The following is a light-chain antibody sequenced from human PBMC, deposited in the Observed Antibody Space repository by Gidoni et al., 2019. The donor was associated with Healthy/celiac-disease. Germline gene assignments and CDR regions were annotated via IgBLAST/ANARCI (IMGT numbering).Light chain of an antibody. J-gene: IGKJ2*03. Sequence: AIRMTQSPSSFSASTGDRVTIPCRASQGISSYFAWYQQKPGKAPKLLIYAASTLQSGVPSRFSGSGSGTDVTLTISCLQSEDVATYYCQQYYSYPLYSFGQGTKLEIK. V-gene: IGKV1-8*01. CDR1: QGISSY. CDR2: AAS. CDR3: QQYYSYPLYS.